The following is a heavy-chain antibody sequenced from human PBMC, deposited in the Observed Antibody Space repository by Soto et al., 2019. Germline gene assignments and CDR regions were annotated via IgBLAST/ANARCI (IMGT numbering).Heavy chain of an antibody. D-gene: IGHD2-21*02. CDR2: IYNNGAT. V-gene: IGHV4-31*03. J-gene: IGHJ4*02. Sequence: QVQLQESGPGLVKPSETLSLTCTVSGGSIKNGNNYWSWIRQFAGKGLEWIGYIYNNGATYYNPALNSRVTVSVDTSKNQFSPNLGSVTAADTALYYCARVTREYGDSGFDYWGQGSLVSLPS. CDR3: ARVTREYGDSGFDY. CDR1: GGSIKNGNNY.